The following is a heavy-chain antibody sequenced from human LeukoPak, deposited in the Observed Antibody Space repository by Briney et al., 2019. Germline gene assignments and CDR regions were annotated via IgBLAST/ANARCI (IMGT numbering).Heavy chain of an antibody. Sequence: PGGSLRLSCAASGFTFSSYGMHWVRQAPGKGLEWVTFIRFDGSYKYYADSVKGRFTISRDNAKNSLYLQMNSLRAEDTAVYYCARDGYGSGSYGVYWGQGTPVTVSS. J-gene: IGHJ4*02. V-gene: IGHV3-30*02. CDR2: IRFDGSYK. CDR3: ARDGYGSGSYGVY. CDR1: GFTFSSYG. D-gene: IGHD3-10*01.